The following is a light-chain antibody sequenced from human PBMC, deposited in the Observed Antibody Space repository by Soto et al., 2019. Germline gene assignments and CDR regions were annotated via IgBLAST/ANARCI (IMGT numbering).Light chain of an antibody. J-gene: IGLJ3*02. CDR1: SSNIGSNY. Sequence: QSVLTQPPSASGTPGQRVTISCSGSSSNIGSNYVYWYQQLPGTAPKLLIYRNNQRPSGVPDRFSGSKSGTSASLAISGLRSEDEAEYYCAAWDDSLSLWVFGGGTKLTVL. V-gene: IGLV1-47*01. CDR3: AAWDDSLSLWV. CDR2: RNN.